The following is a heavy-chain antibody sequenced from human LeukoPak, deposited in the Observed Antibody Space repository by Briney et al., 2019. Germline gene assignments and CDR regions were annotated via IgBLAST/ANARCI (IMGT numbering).Heavy chain of an antibody. CDR3: AREDDVNSNDY. CDR1: GFTFSTYG. CDR2: ISYDGSNK. V-gene: IGHV3-30*03. J-gene: IGHJ4*02. D-gene: IGHD4-23*01. Sequence: PGGSLRLSCEASGFTFSTYGMHWVRQAPGKGLEWVAVISYDGSNKYYADSVKGRFTISRDNTKNSVYLQMNSLRAEDTAVYYCAREDDVNSNDYWGQGSPVTVSS.